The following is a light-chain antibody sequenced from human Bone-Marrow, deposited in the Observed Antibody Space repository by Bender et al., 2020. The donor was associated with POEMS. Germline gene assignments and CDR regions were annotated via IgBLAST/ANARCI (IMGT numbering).Light chain of an antibody. CDR3: AVWDDSLNGWV. Sequence: QSVLTQPPSASGTPGQRVTISCSGGSSNIGAHAVNWYQHLPGTAPKLLIYSSHRRPSEVPDRFYGSRSGTSASLAISGLQSEDEAEYYRAVWDDSLNGWVFGGGTKLTVL. J-gene: IGLJ3*02. CDR1: SSNIGAHA. CDR2: SSH. V-gene: IGLV1-44*01.